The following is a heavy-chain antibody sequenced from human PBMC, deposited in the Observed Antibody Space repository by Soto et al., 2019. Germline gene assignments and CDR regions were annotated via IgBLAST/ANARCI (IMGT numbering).Heavy chain of an antibody. CDR1: GYTFTSYY. Sequence: ASVKVSCKASGYTFTSYYMHWVRQAPGQGLEWMGIINPSGGSTSYAQKFQGRVTMTRDTSTSTVYMELSSLRSEDTAVYYCARVASSWWTFDSSGWSHFDYWGQGTLVTVSS. J-gene: IGHJ4*02. CDR3: ARVASSWWTFDSSGWSHFDY. CDR2: INPSGGST. V-gene: IGHV1-46*01. D-gene: IGHD6-19*01.